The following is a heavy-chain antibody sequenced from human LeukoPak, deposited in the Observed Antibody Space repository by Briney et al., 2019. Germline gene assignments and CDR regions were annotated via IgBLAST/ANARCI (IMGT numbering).Heavy chain of an antibody. CDR2: IKQDGSEK. Sequence: GGSLRLSCAAAGFTFSSYWMSWVRQAPGKGLEWVVNIKQDGSEKYYADSGKGRFTISRDNAKNSLYLQMNSLRADDTAVYYCARDLFRKGAFDIWGQGTMVTVSS. J-gene: IGHJ3*02. CDR1: GFTFSSYW. D-gene: IGHD2-21*01. CDR3: ARDLFRKGAFDI. V-gene: IGHV3-7*01.